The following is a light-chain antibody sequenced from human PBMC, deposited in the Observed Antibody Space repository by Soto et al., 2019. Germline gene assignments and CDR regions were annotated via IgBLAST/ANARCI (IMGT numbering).Light chain of an antibody. CDR2: DVS. Sequence: QLVLTQPASVSGSPGQSITISCTGTTNDVGGHTLVSWYQHHPGKAPQLVIFDVSSRPSGVSHRFSGSKSGNTASLTISGLQAEDEANYYCSSYTLSATMVFGGGTQLTVL. V-gene: IGLV2-14*01. CDR1: TNDVGGHTL. J-gene: IGLJ3*02. CDR3: SSYTLSATMV.